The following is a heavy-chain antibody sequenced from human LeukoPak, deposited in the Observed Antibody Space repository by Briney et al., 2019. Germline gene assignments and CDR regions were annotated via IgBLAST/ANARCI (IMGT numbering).Heavy chain of an antibody. D-gene: IGHD3-22*01. CDR2: INHSGST. V-gene: IGHV4-34*01. CDR3: ARGPPTDYYDSSGFYYAFDY. J-gene: IGHJ4*02. CDR1: GGSISNYY. Sequence: SETLSLTCTVSGGSISNYYWSWIRQPPGKGLEWIGEINHSGSTNYNPSLKSRVTISVDTSKNQFSLKLSSVTAADTAVYFCARGPPTDYYDSSGFYYAFDYWGQGTLVTVSS.